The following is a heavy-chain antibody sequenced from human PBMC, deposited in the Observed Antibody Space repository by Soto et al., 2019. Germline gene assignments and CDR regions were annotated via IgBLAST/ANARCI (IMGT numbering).Heavy chain of an antibody. CDR1: GFTFSSYG. J-gene: IGHJ4*02. CDR3: AKDHTPMTTVPPGD. D-gene: IGHD4-17*01. Sequence: QVQLVESGGGVVQPGRSLRLSCAASGFTFSSYGMHWVRQAPGKGLEWGAVISYDGSNKYYADSVKGRFTISRDNSKNTLYLQMNSLRAEDTAVYYCAKDHTPMTTVPPGDWGQGTLVTVSS. V-gene: IGHV3-30*18. CDR2: ISYDGSNK.